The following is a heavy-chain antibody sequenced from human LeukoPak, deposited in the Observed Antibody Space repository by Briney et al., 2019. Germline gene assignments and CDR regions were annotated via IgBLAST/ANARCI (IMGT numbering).Heavy chain of an antibody. Sequence: SETLSLTCAVSGDSISSGGYSWSWIRQPPGKGLEWIGYIYHSGSTYYNPSLKSRVTISVDRSKNQFSLKLSSVTAADTAVYYCARGGYSYGFYDYWGQGTLVTVSS. CDR3: ARGGYSYGFYDY. V-gene: IGHV4-30-2*01. CDR1: GDSISSGGYS. J-gene: IGHJ4*02. CDR2: IYHSGST. D-gene: IGHD5-18*01.